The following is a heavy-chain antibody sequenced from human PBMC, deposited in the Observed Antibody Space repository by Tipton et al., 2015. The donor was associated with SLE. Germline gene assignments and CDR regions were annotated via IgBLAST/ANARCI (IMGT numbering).Heavy chain of an antibody. D-gene: IGHD5-24*01. Sequence: TLSLTCAVYVGSFSGYYWSWFRQPPGKGLEWIGEINHSGSTNSSPSFQGHVTISADKSVSTAYVQWSSLKASDTAMYYCATGGDGYKFPYWGQGTLVTVSS. V-gene: IGHV4-34*01. J-gene: IGHJ4*02. CDR3: ATGGDGYKFPY. CDR1: VGSFSGYY. CDR2: INHSGST.